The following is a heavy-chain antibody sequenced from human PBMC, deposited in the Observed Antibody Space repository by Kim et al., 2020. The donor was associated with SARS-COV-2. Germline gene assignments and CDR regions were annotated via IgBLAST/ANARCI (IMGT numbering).Heavy chain of an antibody. CDR1: GYTFTSYG. CDR2: ISAYNGNT. V-gene: IGHV1-18*01. CDR3: ARDDGQWLRSGAFDI. D-gene: IGHD6-19*01. J-gene: IGHJ3*02. Sequence: ASVKVSCKASGYTFTSYGISWVRQAPGQGLEWMGWISAYNGNTNYAQKLQGRVTMTTDTSTSTAYMELRSLRSDDTAVYYCARDDGQWLRSGAFDIWGQGTMVTVSS.